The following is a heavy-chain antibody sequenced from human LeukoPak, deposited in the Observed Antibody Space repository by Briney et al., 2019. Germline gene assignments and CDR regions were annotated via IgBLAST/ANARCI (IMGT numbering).Heavy chain of an antibody. Sequence: GGSLRLSCAASGFSFSSHTMNWVRQAPGKGLQWVSSIRGGGAPVYADSVKGRFTISRDDFKSTVFLQMDSLRPEDTAVYYCARCTIGDGSGWCTWFAPWGQGTLVTVSS. D-gene: IGHD6-19*01. CDR3: ARCTIGDGSGWCTWFAP. V-gene: IGHV3-23*01. CDR2: IRGGGAP. J-gene: IGHJ5*02. CDR1: GFSFSSHT.